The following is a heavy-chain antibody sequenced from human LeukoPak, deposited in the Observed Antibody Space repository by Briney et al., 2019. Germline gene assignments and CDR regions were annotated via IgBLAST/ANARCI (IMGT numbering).Heavy chain of an antibody. D-gene: IGHD6-13*01. CDR1: GFRVSTNY. CDR3: ARGPRYSFY. J-gene: IGHJ4*02. CDR2: LYSSGDT. V-gene: IGHV3-53*01. Sequence: GGSLRLSCAASGFRVSTNYIGWVRQAPGKGLEWVSVLYSSGDTYYADSVKGRFTISRDQANNTLYLQMNTLRDEDTAVYYCARGPRYSFYWGQGTLVSVSS.